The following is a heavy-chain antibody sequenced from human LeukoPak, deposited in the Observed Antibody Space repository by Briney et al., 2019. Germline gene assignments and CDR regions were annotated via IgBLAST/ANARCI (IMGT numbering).Heavy chain of an antibody. V-gene: IGHV3-7*03. CDR1: GFTFSSYM. D-gene: IGHD1-26*01. CDR3: AKNTVTVSGYYFDY. CDR2: IKPDGGEK. Sequence: GGSLRLSCAASGFTFSSYMMTWVRQAPGKGLEWVANIKPDGGEKFYVDSVRGRFTISRDNSKNTLYLQMNSLRAEDTAVYYCAKNTVTVSGYYFDYWGQGTLVTVSS. J-gene: IGHJ4*02.